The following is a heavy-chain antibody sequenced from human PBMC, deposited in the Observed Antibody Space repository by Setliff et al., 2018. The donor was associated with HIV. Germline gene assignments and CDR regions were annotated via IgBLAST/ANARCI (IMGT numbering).Heavy chain of an antibody. J-gene: IGHJ3*02. CDR2: INPKSGAT. V-gene: IGHV1-2*02. D-gene: IGHD6-19*01. Sequence: GASVKVSCKTFGYRFTDFYVNWVRQAPGQGLEWMGWINPKSGATKNAQKFQGRVTMTRDTSISTVYMELRSLRSDDTAVYYCARDLGRSSGWYFLAGSGDAFDIWGQGTMVTVSS. CDR1: GYRFTDFY. CDR3: ARDLGRSSGWYFLAGSGDAFDI.